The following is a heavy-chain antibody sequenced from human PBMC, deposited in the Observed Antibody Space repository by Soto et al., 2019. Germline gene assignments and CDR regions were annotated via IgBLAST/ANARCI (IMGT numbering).Heavy chain of an antibody. D-gene: IGHD6-13*01. V-gene: IGHV4-30-4*01. Sequence: SETLSLTCTVSGGSISSGDYYWSWIRQPPGKGLEWIGYIYYSGSTYYNPSLKSRVTISVDTSKNQFSLKLSSVTAADTAVYYCARGEGSSSWYRYYYYYGMDVWGLGTTVTVSS. CDR2: IYYSGST. CDR1: GGSISSGDYY. CDR3: ARGEGSSSWYRYYYYYGMDV. J-gene: IGHJ6*02.